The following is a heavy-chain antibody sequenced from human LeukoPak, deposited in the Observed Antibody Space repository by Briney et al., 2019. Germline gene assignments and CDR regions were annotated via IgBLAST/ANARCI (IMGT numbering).Heavy chain of an antibody. CDR3: ARASAVIYYFDY. Sequence: PGGSLRLSCAASGFTVSSNYMTWVRQGPGKGLEWVSLLYSGGSTDYADSAKGRFTISRDNSKNTLYLQMNSLRVEDTAVYYCARASAVIYYFDYWGQGTLVTVSS. V-gene: IGHV3-66*01. CDR2: LYSGGST. D-gene: IGHD3-3*02. J-gene: IGHJ4*02. CDR1: GFTVSSNY.